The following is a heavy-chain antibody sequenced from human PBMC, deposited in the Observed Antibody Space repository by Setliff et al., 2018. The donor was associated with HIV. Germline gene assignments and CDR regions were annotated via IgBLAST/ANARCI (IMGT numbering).Heavy chain of an antibody. CDR3: ARDRYAGEIDY. Sequence: SETLSLTCTVSGVSGGSISSHYWNWIRQPPGKGLEWIGYIYYTGSTYFNPSLKSRVTLSIDTSKNQFSLKLSSVTAADTAVYYCARDRYAGEIDYWGQGTLVTVSS. CDR1: GGSISSHY. D-gene: IGHD3-10*01. CDR2: IYYTGST. J-gene: IGHJ4*02. V-gene: IGHV4-59*11.